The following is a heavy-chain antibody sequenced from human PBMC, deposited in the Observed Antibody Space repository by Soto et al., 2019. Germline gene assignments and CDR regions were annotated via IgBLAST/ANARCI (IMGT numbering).Heavy chain of an antibody. CDR3: AREGGESSDGLYYFDS. CDR1: GGSTSSDNY. CDR2: IYYSGNT. D-gene: IGHD3-16*01. V-gene: IGHV4-30-4*01. Sequence: KTSETLSLTCTVSGGSTSSDNYWSWLRQPPGKGLEWIGHIYYSGNTDYNPSLKSRLAISIDTSKNQFSLKLSSVTAADTAVYFCAREGGESSDGLYYFDSWGQGSLVTVSS. J-gene: IGHJ4*02.